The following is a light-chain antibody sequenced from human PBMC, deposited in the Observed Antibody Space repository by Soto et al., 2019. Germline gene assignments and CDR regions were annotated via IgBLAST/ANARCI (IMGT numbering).Light chain of an antibody. V-gene: IGLV6-57*02. J-gene: IGLJ3*02. CDR3: QSFEV. CDR1: SSDIGAGSE. Sequence: LTQPPSLSGAPGQRVTISCTGSSSDIGAGSEVHWYQQLPGTAPTTVIYEDNQRPSGVPDRFSGSIDSSSNSASLTISGLKTEDEADYYCQSFEVFGGGTKLTVL. CDR2: EDN.